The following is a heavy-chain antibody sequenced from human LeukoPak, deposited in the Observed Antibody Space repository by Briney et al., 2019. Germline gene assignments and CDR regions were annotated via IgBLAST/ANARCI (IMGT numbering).Heavy chain of an antibody. J-gene: IGHJ3*02. CDR1: GDSISDYY. V-gene: IGHV4-4*07. D-gene: IGHD2-21*02. CDR2: IYTNGIT. Sequence: SETLSLTCTVSGDSISDYYWSWIRQPAGKGLELIGRIYTNGITNYNPSLKSRVTTSVDTSKNQLSLRLSPVTAADTAVYYCARGVMTAIFAFDIWGQGTMVTVSS. CDR3: ARGVMTAIFAFDI.